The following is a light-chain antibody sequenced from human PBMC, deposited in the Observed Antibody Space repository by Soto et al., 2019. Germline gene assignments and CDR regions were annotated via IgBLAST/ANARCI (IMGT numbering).Light chain of an antibody. CDR3: QQLNSYPLT. Sequence: DIQLTQSPSFLSASVGDRVTITCRASQGISSFLAWYQQKPGKAPKLLIYEASTLQSGVPSRFSGSGSGTEFTLTIRSLQPEDFATYYCQQLNSYPLTFGGGTKVEIK. V-gene: IGKV1-9*01. J-gene: IGKJ4*01. CDR2: EAS. CDR1: QGISSF.